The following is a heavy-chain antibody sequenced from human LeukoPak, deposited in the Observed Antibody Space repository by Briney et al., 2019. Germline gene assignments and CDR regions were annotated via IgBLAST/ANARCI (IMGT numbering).Heavy chain of an antibody. CDR1: GFTFSSSA. D-gene: IGHD3-22*01. V-gene: IGHV3-23*01. Sequence: GGSLRLACAASGFTFSSSAMSWVRQAPGKVLEWVSGISDSGGATHYADSVKGRFTVSRDDSKNTLYLQMNSLRAEDTAVYYCAKDHGWLSRDWGQGTLVTVSS. J-gene: IGHJ4*02. CDR2: ISDSGGAT. CDR3: AKDHGWLSRD.